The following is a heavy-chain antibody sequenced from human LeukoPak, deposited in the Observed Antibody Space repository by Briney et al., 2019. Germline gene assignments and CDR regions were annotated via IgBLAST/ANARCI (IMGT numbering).Heavy chain of an antibody. CDR3: ARDLFEYTYGLPFEY. CDR2: TGVCNDNT. CDR1: GYMFASYG. Sequence: ASVKVSRKASGYMFASYGISWARQAPGQGLEWMGWTGVCNDNTNLAPKFQGRVTMTTDISTSTAVMELRSLRSDDTAVYYCARDLFEYTYGLPFEYWGQGTLVTVSS. D-gene: IGHD5-18*01. J-gene: IGHJ4*02. V-gene: IGHV1-18*01.